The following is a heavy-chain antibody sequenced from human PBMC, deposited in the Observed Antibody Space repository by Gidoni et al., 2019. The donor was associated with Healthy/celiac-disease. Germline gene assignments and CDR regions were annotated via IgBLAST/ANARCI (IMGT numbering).Heavy chain of an antibody. CDR2: IYYSGST. CDR1: GGSISSSSYY. J-gene: IGHJ4*02. Sequence: QLQLQESGPGLVKPSETLSLTCTVSGGSISSSSYYWGWIRQPPGKGLEWIGSIYYSGSTYYNPSLKSRVTISVDTSKNQFSLKLSSVTAADTAVYYCASPIVRGVVFDYWGQGTLVTVSS. V-gene: IGHV4-39*01. D-gene: IGHD3-10*01. CDR3: ASPIVRGVVFDY.